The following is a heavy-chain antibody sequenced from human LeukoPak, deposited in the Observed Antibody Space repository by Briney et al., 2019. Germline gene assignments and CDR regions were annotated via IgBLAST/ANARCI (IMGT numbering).Heavy chain of an antibody. CDR2: IYYSGST. D-gene: IGHD4-17*01. V-gene: IGHV4-39*01. CDR1: GGSISSSRYY. CDR3: ARHGDYGNWFDP. Sequence: SETLSLTCTVSGGSISSSRYYWGWIRQPPGKGLEWIGSIYYSGSTYYNTSLKSRVTISVDTSKNQFSLKLSSVTAADTAVYFCARHGDYGNWFDPWGQGTQVTVSS. J-gene: IGHJ5*02.